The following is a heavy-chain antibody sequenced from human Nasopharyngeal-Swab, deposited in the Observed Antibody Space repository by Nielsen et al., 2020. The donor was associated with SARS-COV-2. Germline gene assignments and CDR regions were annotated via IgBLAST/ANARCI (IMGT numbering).Heavy chain of an antibody. Sequence: VQVSCKASGYTFPSYDIHWVRQATGQGLEGMGWMNPNSGNTGYAQKFQGRVTMTRNTSISTAYMELSSLRSEDTAVYYCARGWLLHAFDIWGQGTMVTVSS. V-gene: IGHV1-8*01. J-gene: IGHJ3*02. CDR3: ARGWLLHAFDI. D-gene: IGHD6-19*01. CDR2: MNPNSGNT. CDR1: GYTFPSYD.